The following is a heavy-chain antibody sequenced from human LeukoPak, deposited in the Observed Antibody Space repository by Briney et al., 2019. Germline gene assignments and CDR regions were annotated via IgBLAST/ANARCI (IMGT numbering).Heavy chain of an antibody. V-gene: IGHV3-23*01. CDR2: ISGSGGST. Sequence: GGSLRLSCAASGFTFSSYAMSWVRQAPGKGLEWVSAISGSGGSTYYADSVKGRFTISRDNSKNTLYLQMNSLRAQDTAVYYCARDGGVGATGGFDYWGQGTLVTVSS. D-gene: IGHD1-26*01. CDR1: GFTFSSYA. CDR3: ARDGGVGATGGFDY. J-gene: IGHJ4*02.